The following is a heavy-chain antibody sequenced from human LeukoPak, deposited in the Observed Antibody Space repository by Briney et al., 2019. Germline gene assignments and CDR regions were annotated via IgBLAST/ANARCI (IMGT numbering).Heavy chain of an antibody. V-gene: IGHV3-11*04. Sequence: GGSLRLSCAASGFTFSDCYMSWIRQAPGKGLEWVSYISSSGFTIYYADSVKGRFTISRDNAKNSLSLQMNSLRAEDTAVYYCARGPYTDYWGQGTLVTVSS. CDR2: ISSSGFTI. CDR1: GFTFSDCY. CDR3: ARGPYTDY. D-gene: IGHD4-11*01. J-gene: IGHJ4*02.